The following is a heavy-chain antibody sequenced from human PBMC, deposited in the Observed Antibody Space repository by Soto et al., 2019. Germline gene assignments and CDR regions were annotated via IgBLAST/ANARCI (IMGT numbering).Heavy chain of an antibody. CDR1: GFTFSNAW. D-gene: IGHD3-3*01. Sequence: GGSLRLSCAASGFTFSNAWMSWVRQAPGKGLEWVGRIKSKTDGGTTDYAAPVKGRFTISRDDSKNTLYLQMNSLKTEDTAVYYCTTAQIFGVVIDYYYYYYMDVWGKGTTVTVSS. CDR3: TTAQIFGVVIDYYYYYYMDV. CDR2: IKSKTDGGTT. V-gene: IGHV3-15*01. J-gene: IGHJ6*03.